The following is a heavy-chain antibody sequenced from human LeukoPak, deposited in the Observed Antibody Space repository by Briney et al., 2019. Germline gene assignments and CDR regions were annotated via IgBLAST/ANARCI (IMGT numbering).Heavy chain of an antibody. CDR3: ARGGEPGYGDYGDAFDI. CDR1: GDSISSYY. V-gene: IGHV4-59*12. CDR2: ISNSGST. J-gene: IGHJ3*02. Sequence: SESLSLTCTVSGDSISSYYWSWIRQPPGKALEWIGYISNSGSTNYNPSLKSRVTISVDTSKNQFSLKLSSVTAADTAVYYCARGGEPGYGDYGDAFDIWGQGTMVTVSS. D-gene: IGHD4-17*01.